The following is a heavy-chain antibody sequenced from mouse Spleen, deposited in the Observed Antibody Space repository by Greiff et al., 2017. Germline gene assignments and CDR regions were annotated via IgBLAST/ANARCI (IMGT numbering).Heavy chain of an antibody. V-gene: IGHV5-16*01. D-gene: IGHD4-1*01. CDR2: INYDGSST. Sequence: EVKLVESEGGLVQPGSSMKLSCTASGFTFSDYYMAWVRQVPEKGLEWVANINYDGSSTYYLDSLKSRFIISRDNAKNILYLQMSSLKSEDTATYYCAREGLGRWYFDVWGAGTTVTVSS. J-gene: IGHJ1*01. CDR3: AREGLGRWYFDV. CDR1: GFTFSDYY.